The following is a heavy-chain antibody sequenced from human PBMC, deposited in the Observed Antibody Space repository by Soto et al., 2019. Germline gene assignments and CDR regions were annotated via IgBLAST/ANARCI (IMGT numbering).Heavy chain of an antibody. CDR3: AIDEAYKRIDGGCFDP. CDR1: GYTFTSYG. V-gene: IGHV1-18*01. CDR2: ISAYNGNT. Sequence: QVQLVQSGAEVKKPGASVTVSCKASGYTFTSYGISWVRQASGQGLEWMGWISAYNGNTKYAQKHQGRVTMTTDTSANTAYMELRSLRSDATGVYYCAIDEAYKRIDGGCFDPWGQGTQVTVSS. J-gene: IGHJ5*02. D-gene: IGHD1-1*01.